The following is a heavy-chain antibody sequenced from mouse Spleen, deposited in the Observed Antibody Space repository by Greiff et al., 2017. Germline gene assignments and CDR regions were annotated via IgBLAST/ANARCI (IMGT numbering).Heavy chain of an antibody. CDR3: ARENMYGNLSY. D-gene: IGHD2-10*02. Sequence: QLQQSGAELMKPGASVKISCKATGYTFSSYWIEWVKQRPGHGLEWIGEILPGSGSTNYNEKFKGKATFTADTSSNTAYMQLSSLTSEDSAVYYCARENMYGNLSYWGQGTTLTVSS. CDR1: GYTFSSYW. V-gene: IGHV1-9*01. CDR2: ILPGSGST. J-gene: IGHJ2*01.